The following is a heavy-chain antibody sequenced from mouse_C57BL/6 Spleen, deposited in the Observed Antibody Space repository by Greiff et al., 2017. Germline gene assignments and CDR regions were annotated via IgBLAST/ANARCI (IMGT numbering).Heavy chain of an antibody. D-gene: IGHD2-5*01. CDR3: ARDRAYYYSNQYYFDY. CDR2: ISYDGSN. V-gene: IGHV3-6*01. J-gene: IGHJ2*01. Sequence: EVQLVESGPGLVKPSQSLSLTCSVTGYSITSGYYWNWIRQFPGNKLEWMGYISYDGSNNYNPSLKNRISITRDTSKNQFFLKLNSVTTEDTATYYCARDRAYYYSNQYYFDYWGQGTTLTVSS. CDR1: GYSITSGYY.